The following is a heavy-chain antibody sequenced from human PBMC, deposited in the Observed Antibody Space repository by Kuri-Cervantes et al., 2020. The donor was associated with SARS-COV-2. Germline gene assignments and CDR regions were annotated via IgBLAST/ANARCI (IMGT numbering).Heavy chain of an antibody. CDR3: ARAYCGGDCEFDY. CDR2: IRVSGGST. CDR1: GFPFGSYV. V-gene: IGHV3-23*01. J-gene: IGHJ4*02. Sequence: GESLKISCAASGFPFGSYVMNWVRQAPGKGLEWVSTIRVSGGSTYYVEAVTGRFTISRDSSVNTLYLQMNSLRAEDTAVYYCARAYCGGDCEFDYWGQGTLVTVSS. D-gene: IGHD2-21*02.